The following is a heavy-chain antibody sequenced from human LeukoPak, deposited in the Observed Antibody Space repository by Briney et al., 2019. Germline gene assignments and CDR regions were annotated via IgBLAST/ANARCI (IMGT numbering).Heavy chain of an antibody. CDR2: ISSSSSYI. CDR1: GFSVGSYS. D-gene: IGHD1-26*01. J-gene: IGHJ4*02. V-gene: IGHV3-21*01. CDR3: ARGMSGSYPSEY. Sequence: PGWSLRLACAAAGFSVGSYSMNWVRQSPGKGLEWVSSISSSSSYIYYADSVKGRFTISRDNAKNSLYLQMNSLRAEDTAVYYCARGMSGSYPSEYWGQGTLVTVSS.